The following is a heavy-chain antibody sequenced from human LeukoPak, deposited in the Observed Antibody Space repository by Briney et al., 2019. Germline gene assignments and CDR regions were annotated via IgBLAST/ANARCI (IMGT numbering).Heavy chain of an antibody. D-gene: IGHD2-2*01. CDR1: GYTLTELS. CDR3: AGCSSTSCFYFDY. CDR2: FDPEDGET. V-gene: IGHV1-24*01. Sequence: ASVKVSCKVSGYTLTELSMHWVRQAPGKGLEWMGGFDPEDGETIYAQKFQGRVTMTEDTSTDTAYMELSSLRSVDTAVYYCAGCSSTSCFYFDYWGQGTLVTVSS. J-gene: IGHJ4*02.